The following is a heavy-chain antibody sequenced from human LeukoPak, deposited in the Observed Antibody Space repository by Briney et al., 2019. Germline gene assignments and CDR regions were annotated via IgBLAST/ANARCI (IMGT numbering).Heavy chain of an antibody. CDR3: GTCIPVYYYDSGAYLAQDYFDY. J-gene: IGHJ4*02. CDR2: ISSTSSTV. CDR1: APSSSMDS. Sequence: GGSLRLSCAASAPSSSMDSMNWVRQAPGKGLEWVSYISSTSSTVYYADSVKGRFTISRDNAKNSLYLQMNSLRDADTAVYYCGTCIPVYYYDSGAYLAQDYFDYWGQGTLVTVSS. V-gene: IGHV3-48*02. D-gene: IGHD3-22*01.